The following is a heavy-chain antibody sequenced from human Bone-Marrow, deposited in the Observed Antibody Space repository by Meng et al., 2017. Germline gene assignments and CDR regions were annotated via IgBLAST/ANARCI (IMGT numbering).Heavy chain of an antibody. CDR3: AREPYSSGWYSFDY. V-gene: IGHV1-2*06. J-gene: IGHJ4*02. CDR1: GYTFTGYY. D-gene: IGHD6-19*01. Sequence: ASVKVSCKASGYTFTGYYMHWVRQAPGQGLEWMGRINPNSGGTNYAQKFQGRVTMTRDTSISTAYMELSRLRSDDTAVYYCAREPYSSGWYSFDYWGQGTLVTVS. CDR2: INPNSGGT.